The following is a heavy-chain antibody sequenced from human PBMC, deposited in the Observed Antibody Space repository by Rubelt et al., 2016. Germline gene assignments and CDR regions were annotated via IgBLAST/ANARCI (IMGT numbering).Heavy chain of an antibody. V-gene: IGHV4-34*01. J-gene: IGHJ3*02. D-gene: IGHD2-21*01. Sequence: SWIRQPPGKGLEWIGEINHSGSTYYNPSLKSRVTISVDTSKNQFSLKLSSVTAADTAVYYCARDGIVVVIGPDAFDIWGQGTMVTVSS. CDR2: INHSGST. CDR3: ARDGIVVVIGPDAFDI.